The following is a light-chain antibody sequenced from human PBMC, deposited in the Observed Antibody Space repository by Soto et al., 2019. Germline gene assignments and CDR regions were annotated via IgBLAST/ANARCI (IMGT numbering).Light chain of an antibody. CDR2: KDS. CDR3: QSADSSGTYRGV. J-gene: IGLJ3*02. V-gene: IGLV3-25*03. Sequence: SSELTQRPSVSVSPGQTARITCSGDALPKQYAYWYQQKPGQAPVLVIYKDSERPSGIPERFSGSSSGTTVTLTISGVQAEDEADYYCQSADSSGTYRGVFGGGTKLTVL. CDR1: ALPKQY.